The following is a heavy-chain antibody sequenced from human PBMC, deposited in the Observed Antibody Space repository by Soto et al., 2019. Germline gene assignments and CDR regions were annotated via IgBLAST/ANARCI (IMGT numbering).Heavy chain of an antibody. D-gene: IGHD6-19*01. CDR3: ARLRPPAYSSGWKGHFDY. Sequence: EVQLVESGGGLVQPGGSLRLSCAASGFTVSSNYMSWVRQAPGKGLEWVSVIYSGGSTYYADSVKGRFTISRHNSKNTLYLQMNSLRAEDTAVYYCARLRPPAYSSGWKGHFDYWGQGTLLTVSS. V-gene: IGHV3-53*04. CDR2: IYSGGST. J-gene: IGHJ4*02. CDR1: GFTVSSNY.